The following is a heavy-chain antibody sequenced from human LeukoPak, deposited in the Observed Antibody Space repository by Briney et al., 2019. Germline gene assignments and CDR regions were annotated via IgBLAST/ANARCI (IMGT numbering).Heavy chain of an antibody. Sequence: TGGSLRLSCAASGFTVSSNYMSWVRQAPGKGLEWVSGISSSGYNTYYADSVKGRFTISRDTSKNTLYLQMNSLRAGDTAVYYCVKDRVPLSLEWFNDAFDIWGQGAMVTVSS. D-gene: IGHD3-3*01. V-gene: IGHV3-23*01. CDR1: GFTVSSNY. CDR3: VKDRVPLSLEWFNDAFDI. J-gene: IGHJ3*02. CDR2: ISSSGYNT.